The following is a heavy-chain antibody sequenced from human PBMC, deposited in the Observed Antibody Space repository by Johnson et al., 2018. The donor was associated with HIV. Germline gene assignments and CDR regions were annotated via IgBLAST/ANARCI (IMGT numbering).Heavy chain of an antibody. V-gene: IGHV3-30*03. J-gene: IGHJ3*02. CDR1: GFTFGNYC. D-gene: IGHD3-22*01. CDR2: ISWDGGNK. CDR3: AGSSAWCSGSDAFDI. Sequence: QVQLVESGGGVVQPGRSLRLSCAASGFTFGNYCMHWVRQAPGKGLEWVAGISWDGGNKYYADSVKGRFTISRDNAKNSVFLQMKSLRVEDTALLHCAGSSAWCSGSDAFDIWGLGTMVTVSS.